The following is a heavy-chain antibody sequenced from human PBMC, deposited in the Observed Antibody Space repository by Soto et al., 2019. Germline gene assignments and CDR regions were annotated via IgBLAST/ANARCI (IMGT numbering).Heavy chain of an antibody. CDR2: IYYSGRT. CDR1: GGSISRYY. J-gene: IGHJ6*03. D-gene: IGHD3-10*01. CDR3: ARSPWFGELSIYYYYLDV. Sequence: QVQLQESGPGLVKPSETLSLTCTVSGGSISRYYWSWIRQPPGKGLEWIGYIYYSGRTNYNPSLKSRVNIPVDTPQNQFSLKLSSVTAADTAVYYCARSPWFGELSIYYYYLDVWGKGTTVTVSS. V-gene: IGHV4-59*08.